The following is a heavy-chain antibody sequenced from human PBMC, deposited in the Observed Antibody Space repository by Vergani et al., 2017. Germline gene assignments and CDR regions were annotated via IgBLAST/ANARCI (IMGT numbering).Heavy chain of an antibody. V-gene: IGHV1-69*08. J-gene: IGHJ4*02. CDR2: IIPILGIA. Sequence: QVQLEQSGAEVKKPGSSVTVSCKASGGTFSSYTISWVRQAPGQGLEWMGRIIPILGIANYAQKFQGRVTITADKSTSTAYMELSSLRSEDTAVYYCAREGNYYDSTGFGPGGSFDWGPGTLVTVSS. CDR3: AREGNYYDSTGFGPGGSFD. CDR1: GGTFSSYT. D-gene: IGHD3-22*01.